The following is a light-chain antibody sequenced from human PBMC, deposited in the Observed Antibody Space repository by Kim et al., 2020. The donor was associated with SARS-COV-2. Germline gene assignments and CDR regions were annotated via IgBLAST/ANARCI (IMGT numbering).Light chain of an antibody. CDR1: QSVSSN. Sequence: SMSPGERATLSCRASQSVSSNLAWYQQKPGQAPRLLIYGASTRATGIPARFSGSGSGTQFTLTISSLQSEDFAVYYCHQYNNWPLTFGGGTKVEI. J-gene: IGKJ4*01. V-gene: IGKV3-15*01. CDR2: GAS. CDR3: HQYNNWPLT.